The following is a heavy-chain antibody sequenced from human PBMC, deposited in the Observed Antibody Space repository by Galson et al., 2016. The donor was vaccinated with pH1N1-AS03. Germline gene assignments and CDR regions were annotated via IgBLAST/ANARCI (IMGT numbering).Heavy chain of an antibody. V-gene: IGHV1-2*06. D-gene: IGHD3-22*01. CDR2: FNPSTGST. Sequence: SVKVSCKASGYSFSDYYIHWVRQAPGLGLDWMGRFNPSTGSTKYAQQFLGRFTMTRDTSISTAYMKLSRLTSDDTAVYYCARQPSFYDTTGLPDAFDIWGQGTMVTVSS. J-gene: IGHJ3*02. CDR3: ARQPSFYDTTGLPDAFDI. CDR1: GYSFSDYY.